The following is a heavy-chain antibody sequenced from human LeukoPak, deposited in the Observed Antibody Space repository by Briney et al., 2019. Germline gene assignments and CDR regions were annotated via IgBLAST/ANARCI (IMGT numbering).Heavy chain of an antibody. J-gene: IGHJ4*02. CDR2: INPNSGGT. V-gene: IGHV1-2*02. D-gene: IGHD6-19*01. Sequence: ASVKVFCKASGYTFTGYYMHWVRQAPGQGLEWMGWINPNSGGTNYAQKFQGRVTMTRDTSINTAYMELSRLRSDDTAVYYCAKDMAAVAGQGYECFDYWGQGTLVTVSS. CDR3: AKDMAAVAGQGYECFDY. CDR1: GYTFTGYY.